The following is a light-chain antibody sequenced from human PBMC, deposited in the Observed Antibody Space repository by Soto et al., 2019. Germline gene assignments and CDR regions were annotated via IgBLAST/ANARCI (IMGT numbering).Light chain of an antibody. CDR3: QQYKSYLRT. J-gene: IGKJ1*01. CDR1: QGISSY. V-gene: IGKV1D-8*03. CDR2: AAS. Sequence: VIWMTQSPSLLSASTGARVTISCRMSQGISSYLAWYPQKPGKAPELLIYAASTLESGVSSRFSGRGSGTEFTLTINSLQPEDFATYYCQQYKSYLRTFGQGTKVDIK.